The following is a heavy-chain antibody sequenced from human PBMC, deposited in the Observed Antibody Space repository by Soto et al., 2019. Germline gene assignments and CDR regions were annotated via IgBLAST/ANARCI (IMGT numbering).Heavy chain of an antibody. Sequence: SVKVSCKASGGTFSSYAISWVRQAPGQGLEWMGGIIPISGTTNYAQKFQERVTITRDMSTSTAYMELSSLRSEDTAVYYCAADRGYDFWSGYYYYGMDVWGQGTTVTV. CDR3: AADRGYDFWSGYYYYGMDV. V-gene: IGHV1-69*05. D-gene: IGHD3-3*01. CDR2: IIPISGTT. J-gene: IGHJ6*02. CDR1: GGTFSSYA.